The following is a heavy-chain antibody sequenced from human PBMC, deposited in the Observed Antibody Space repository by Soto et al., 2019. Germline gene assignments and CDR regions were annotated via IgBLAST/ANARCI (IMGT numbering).Heavy chain of an antibody. D-gene: IGHD1-26*01. CDR3: ARDTGLWQLVAGDWFDP. CDR1: GGSISSYY. V-gene: IGHV4-4*07. Sequence: SETLSLTCTVSGGSISSYYWSWIRQPAGKGLEWIGRIYTSGSTNYNPSLKSRVTMSVDTSKNQFSLKLSSVTAADTAVYYCARDTGLWQLVAGDWFDPWGQGTLVTVSS. CDR2: IYTSGST. J-gene: IGHJ5*02.